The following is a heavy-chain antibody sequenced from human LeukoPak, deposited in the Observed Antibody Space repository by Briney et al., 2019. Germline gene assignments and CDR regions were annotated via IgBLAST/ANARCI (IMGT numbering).Heavy chain of an antibody. Sequence: GGSLRLSCAASGFTFSSYSMNWVRQAPGKGLEWVSSISSSSSYIYYADSVKGRFTISRDNAKNTLYLQMNSLRAEDTAVYYCARDLMVRGLRAFDIWGQGTMVTVSS. V-gene: IGHV3-21*01. J-gene: IGHJ3*02. D-gene: IGHD3-10*01. CDR2: ISSSSSYI. CDR3: ARDLMVRGLRAFDI. CDR1: GFTFSSYS.